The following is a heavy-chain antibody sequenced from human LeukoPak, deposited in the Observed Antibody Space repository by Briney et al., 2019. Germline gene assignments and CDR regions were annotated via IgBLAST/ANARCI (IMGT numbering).Heavy chain of an antibody. CDR3: ARAARPSNNWFDP. V-gene: IGHV4-38-2*02. D-gene: IGHD6-6*01. CDR2: IHERGSA. Sequence: KPSETLSLTCPVSGHSYNTDSFWGWIRQPPGKGLEWIGSIHERGSAFYNPSLKSRVAISIDTSKNQFSLKVNSVIAADTAVYYCARAARPSNNWFDPWGQGTLVTVSS. CDR1: GHSYNTDSF. J-gene: IGHJ5*02.